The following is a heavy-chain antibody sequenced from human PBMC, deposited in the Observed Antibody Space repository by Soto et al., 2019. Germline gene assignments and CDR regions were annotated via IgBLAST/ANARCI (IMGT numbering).Heavy chain of an antibody. V-gene: IGHV4-59*01. CDR1: GGSISSYY. D-gene: IGHD3-3*01. CDR3: ARGQAYYDFWSGYDNWFDP. Sequence: SLTCTVSGGSISSYYWSWIRQPPGKGLEWIGYIYYSGSTNYNPSLKSRVTISVDTSKNQFSLKLSSVTAADTAVYYCARGQAYYDFWSGYDNWFDPWGQGTLVTVSS. J-gene: IGHJ5*02. CDR2: IYYSGST.